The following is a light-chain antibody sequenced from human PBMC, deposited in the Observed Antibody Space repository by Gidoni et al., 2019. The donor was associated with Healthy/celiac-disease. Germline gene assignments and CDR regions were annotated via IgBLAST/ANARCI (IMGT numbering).Light chain of an antibody. CDR2: STN. Sequence: QSVLTQPPSASGTPGQRVTIPCSGSSSNIGSNTVNWYQQLPGTAPNLLIYSTNQRPSGVPDRFSGSKSGTSASLAISGLQSEDEADYYCAAWDDSLNGHVVFGGGTKLTVL. CDR3: AAWDDSLNGHVV. V-gene: IGLV1-44*01. J-gene: IGLJ2*01. CDR1: SSNIGSNT.